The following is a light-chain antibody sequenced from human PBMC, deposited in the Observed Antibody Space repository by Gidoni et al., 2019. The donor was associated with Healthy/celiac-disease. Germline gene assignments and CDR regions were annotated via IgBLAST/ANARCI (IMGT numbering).Light chain of an antibody. V-gene: IGKV1-39*01. J-gene: IGKJ2*01. CDR1: QSISSY. CDR3: QQSYSTPYT. Sequence: DIQMNQSPSSLSASVGDSVTITCRARQSISSYLNWYQQKPGKDPKLLIYAASSLQRGVPSRFSGSGSGTDFTLTISSLQPEDFATYYCQQSYSTPYTFGQGTKLEIK. CDR2: AAS.